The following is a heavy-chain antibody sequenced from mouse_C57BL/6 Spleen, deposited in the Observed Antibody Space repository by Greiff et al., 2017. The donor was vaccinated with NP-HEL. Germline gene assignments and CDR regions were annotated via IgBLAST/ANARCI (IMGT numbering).Heavy chain of an antibody. J-gene: IGHJ2*01. CDR2: FYPGGGSI. Sequence: QVHVKQSGAELVKPGASVKLSCKASGYTFTEYTIHWVKQRSGQGLEWIGWFYPGGGSIKYNEKFKDKATLTADKSSSTVYMELSRLTSEDAAVYFCARHEVGYGNYYFDYWGQGTTLTVSS. CDR3: ARHEVGYGNYYFDY. V-gene: IGHV1-62-2*01. D-gene: IGHD2-10*02. CDR1: GYTFTEYT.